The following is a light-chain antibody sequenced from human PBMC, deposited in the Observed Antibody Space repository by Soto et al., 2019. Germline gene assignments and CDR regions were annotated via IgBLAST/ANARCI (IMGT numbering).Light chain of an antibody. CDR2: WAS. V-gene: IGKV4-1*01. CDR1: QNLLYSSNNKNY. J-gene: IGKJ1*01. CDR3: QQYYSTSAT. Sequence: DIVMTQSPDSLALSLGERATINCKSSQNLLYSSNNKNYLAWYHPKPGQPPKLLIYWASTRESGVPDRFSGSGSGTDFTLTISGLQAEDVAVYYCQQYYSTSATFGQGTKVDI.